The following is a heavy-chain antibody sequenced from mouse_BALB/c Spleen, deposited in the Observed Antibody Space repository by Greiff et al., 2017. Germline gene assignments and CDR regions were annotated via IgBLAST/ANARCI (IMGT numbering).Heavy chain of an antibody. V-gene: IGHV1-69*02. D-gene: IGHD2-1*01. J-gene: IGHJ2*01. CDR2: IDPSDSYT. CDR1: GYTFTSYW. CDR3: ASGGLDGKG. Sequence: QVQLQQPGAELVKPGASVKLSCKASGYTFTSYWMHWVKQRPGQGLEWIGEIDPSDSYTNYNQKFKGKATLTVDKSSSTAYMQLSSLTSEDSAVYYCASGGLDGKGWGQGTTLTVSS.